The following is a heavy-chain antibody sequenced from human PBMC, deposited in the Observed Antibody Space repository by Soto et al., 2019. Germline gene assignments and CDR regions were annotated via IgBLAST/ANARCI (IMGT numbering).Heavy chain of an antibody. V-gene: IGHV4-34*01. J-gene: IGHJ4*02. CDR3: ARDEYNDSSD. Sequence: QVQLQQWGAGPLRPLETLSLTCGVSGGSFSGYYWAWIRQSPGKGLEWIGEINDRGSINYNPSLKSRVSISVDKSKNYFSLELTSVTAADTALYYCARDEYNDSSDWGQGTLVTVSS. D-gene: IGHD1-1*01. CDR2: INDRGSI. CDR1: GGSFSGYY.